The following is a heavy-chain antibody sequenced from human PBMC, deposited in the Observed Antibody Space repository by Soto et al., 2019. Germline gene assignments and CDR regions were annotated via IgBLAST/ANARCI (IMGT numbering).Heavy chain of an antibody. D-gene: IGHD3-3*01. Sequence: GGSLRLSCASSGFTFASYNMLWVRQAPGKGLEWVSGIGGSGGDKFYADSVKGRFTVSRDNAENTLSLELNSLRVEDTAIYYCARRSWRGRADYWGQGILVTVSS. J-gene: IGHJ4*02. CDR1: GFTFASYN. CDR3: ARRSWRGRADY. CDR2: IGGSGGDK. V-gene: IGHV3-23*01.